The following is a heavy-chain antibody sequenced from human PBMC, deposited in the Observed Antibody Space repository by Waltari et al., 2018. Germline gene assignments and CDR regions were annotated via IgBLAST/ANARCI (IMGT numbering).Heavy chain of an antibody. D-gene: IGHD3-16*01. CDR2: IYYSGST. J-gene: IGHJ4*02. V-gene: IGHV4-39*01. CDR3: ARGLRLGEYRGY. Sequence: QLQLQESGPGLVKPSETLSLTCTVSGGSISSSSYYWGWIRQPPGKGLEWIGSIYYSGSTDYNPSLKSRVTISVDTSKNQFSLKLSSVTAADTAVYYCARGLRLGEYRGYWGQGTLVTVSS. CDR1: GGSISSSSYY.